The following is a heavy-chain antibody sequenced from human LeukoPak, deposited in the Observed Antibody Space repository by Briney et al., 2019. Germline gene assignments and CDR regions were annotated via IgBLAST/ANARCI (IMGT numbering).Heavy chain of an antibody. CDR3: ARQLVRGGVNYASDF. Sequence: GGSLRLSCAASGFTVSSEYMAWVRQAPGKGLEWVSIIYSGGSTYYADYVRGPLTISRDNYKNTLYLQMNRLRVEDTAVYYCARQLVRGGVNYASDFWGQGTMVTVSS. J-gene: IGHJ3*01. CDR2: IYSGGST. D-gene: IGHD3-16*01. CDR1: GFTVSSEY. V-gene: IGHV3-66*04.